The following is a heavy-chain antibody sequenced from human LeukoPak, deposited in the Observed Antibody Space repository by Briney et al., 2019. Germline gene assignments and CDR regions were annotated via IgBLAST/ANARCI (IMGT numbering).Heavy chain of an antibody. V-gene: IGHV3-66*01. D-gene: IGHD5-18*01. CDR3: ARDGGGYNYGFSY. J-gene: IGHJ4*02. Sequence: GGSLRLSCAASGFTVSSNYMSWVRQAPGKGLEWVSVIYDGGSTYYADAVKGRFTISRDNSKNTLFLQMNSLRAEDTAVYYCARDGGGYNYGFSYWGQGTLVTVSS. CDR2: IYDGGST. CDR1: GFTVSSNY.